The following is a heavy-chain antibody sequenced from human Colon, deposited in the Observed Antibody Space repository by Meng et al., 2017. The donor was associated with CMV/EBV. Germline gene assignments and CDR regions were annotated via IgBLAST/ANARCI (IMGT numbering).Heavy chain of an antibody. Sequence: GRSLKISCAASGMTLSSYWMTWVRQAPGKGLEWVANIKQDGSETSYVDSVKGRFTISRDNAKNSLYLQMNNLRAEDTAVYYCARGQLWLDSWGQGTLVTVSS. CDR1: GMTLSSYW. J-gene: IGHJ5*01. D-gene: IGHD3-10*01. CDR2: IKQDGSET. CDR3: ARGQLWLDS. V-gene: IGHV3-7*04.